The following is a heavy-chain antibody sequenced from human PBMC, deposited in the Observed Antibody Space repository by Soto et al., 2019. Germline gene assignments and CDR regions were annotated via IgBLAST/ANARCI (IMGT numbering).Heavy chain of an antibody. J-gene: IGHJ4*02. V-gene: IGHV4-59*01. CDR3: ARDGSGSYSSPFDY. CDR2: ISYTGGT. Sequence: QVQLQESGPGLVKPSETLSLTCTVSGGSISSFYWSWIRQPPGKGLEYIGYISYTGGTNYNPSLTGRVTISVDTSKNQFSLKLSSVTAADTAVYYCARDGSGSYSSPFDYWGQGTLVTVSS. D-gene: IGHD3-10*01. CDR1: GGSISSFY.